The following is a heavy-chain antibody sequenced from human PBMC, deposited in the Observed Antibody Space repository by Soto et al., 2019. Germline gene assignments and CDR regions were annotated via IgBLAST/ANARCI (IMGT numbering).Heavy chain of an antibody. CDR1: GGSISSGTFY. D-gene: IGHD1-26*01. J-gene: IGHJ5*02. V-gene: IGHV4-39*01. CDR3: VLGATFFDP. CDR2: ISFDGNT. Sequence: QLQLQESGPGLVKPSETLSLTCTVSGGSISSGTFYWGWLRQPPGKGLEWIGTISFDGNTYYTTSLKSRVTICIDTSKNESALKMNAVTAADTAVYYCVLGATFFDPWGQGTLVTVSS.